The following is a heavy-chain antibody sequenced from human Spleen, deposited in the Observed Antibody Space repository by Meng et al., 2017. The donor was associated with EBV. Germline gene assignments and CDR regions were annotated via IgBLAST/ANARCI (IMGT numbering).Heavy chain of an antibody. CDR3: ARVLGAVPAVTTPRDRFDY. Sequence: QVERVQYGAGVKTPGASGGGSRKTSGYTFASYGNSWVRQAPGQGLEWMGWISVYNGKIKYAQKFQGRVTMTTDTSTNTAYMELRSLRSDDTAVYSCARVLGAVPAVTTPRDRFDYWGQGTLVTVSS. CDR2: ISVYNGKI. CDR1: GYTFASYG. J-gene: IGHJ4*02. D-gene: IGHD6-19*01. V-gene: IGHV1-18*01.